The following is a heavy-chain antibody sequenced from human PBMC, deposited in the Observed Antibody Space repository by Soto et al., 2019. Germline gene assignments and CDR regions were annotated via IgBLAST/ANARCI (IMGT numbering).Heavy chain of an antibody. D-gene: IGHD2-2*01. CDR2: INGGGDIT. CDR1: GFTFANCG. CDR3: GKASCGSNSCYVDY. Sequence: GGSLRLSCAAAGFTFANCGMSWVRQAPGKGLEWVANINGGGDITYYADSVKGRLTISRDNSKKTLYLQMNSLRAEDSAVYYCGKASCGSNSCYVDYWAPGTLVTVSS. V-gene: IGHV3-23*01. J-gene: IGHJ4*02.